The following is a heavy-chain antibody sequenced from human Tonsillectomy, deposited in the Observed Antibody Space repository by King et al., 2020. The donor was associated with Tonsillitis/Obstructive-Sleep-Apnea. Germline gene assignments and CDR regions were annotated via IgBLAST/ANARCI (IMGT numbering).Heavy chain of an antibody. D-gene: IGHD6-6*01. CDR1: GYTFTSYY. CDR2: INPSGGST. J-gene: IGHJ5*02. V-gene: IGHV1-46*01. CDR3: ATMGIAARGWFDP. Sequence: QLVQSGAEVKKPGASVKVSCKASGYTFTSYYMHCVRQAPGQGLEWMGIINPSGGSTSYAQKFQGRVTMTRDTSTSTVYMELSSRRSEDTAVYYCATMGIAARGWFDPWGQGTLVTVSS.